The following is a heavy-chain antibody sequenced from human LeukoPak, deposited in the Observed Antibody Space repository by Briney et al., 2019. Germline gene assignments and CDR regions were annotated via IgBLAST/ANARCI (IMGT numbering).Heavy chain of an antibody. CDR2: ISAYNGNT. D-gene: IGHD3-10*01. J-gene: IGHJ4*02. Sequence: ASVNVSCKASGYTFTSYGISWVRQAPGRGLEWMGWISAYNGNTNYAQKLQGRVTMTTDTSTSTAYMELRSLRSDDTAVYYCARGPPSRFITMAHYFDYWGQGTLVTVSS. CDR3: ARGPPSRFITMAHYFDY. CDR1: GYTFTSYG. V-gene: IGHV1-18*01.